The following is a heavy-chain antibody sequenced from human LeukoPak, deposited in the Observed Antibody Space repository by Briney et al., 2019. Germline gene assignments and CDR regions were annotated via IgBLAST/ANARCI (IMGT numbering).Heavy chain of an antibody. V-gene: IGHV4-59*08. Sequence: PSETLSLTCTVSGASINNNFWTWIRQPPGKGLEWIGYIYSSSSANYNPSLKSRVIISGDTSKNQISLNLTSVTAADTAVYFCARHRDYYDTWGHGTLVTVSS. D-gene: IGHD3-22*01. CDR2: IYSSSSA. CDR1: GASINNNF. CDR3: ARHRDYYDT. J-gene: IGHJ4*01.